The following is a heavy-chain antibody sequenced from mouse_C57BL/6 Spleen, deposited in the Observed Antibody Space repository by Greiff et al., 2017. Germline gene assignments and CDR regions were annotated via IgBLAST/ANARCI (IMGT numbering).Heavy chain of an antibody. J-gene: IGHJ1*02. CDR2: INPSSGHT. V-gene: IGHV1-4*01. CDR1: GYSFTSYT. Sequence: VQLQQSGAELARPGASVKMSCTASGYSFTSYTLHWVKQRPGQGLEWSGYINPSSGHTKYNQKFKDKATLTADKSSSTAYMQLSSLTSEDSAVYYCARGSSYRYFDGWGTGTTVTVSS. CDR3: ARGSSYRYFDG. D-gene: IGHD1-1*01.